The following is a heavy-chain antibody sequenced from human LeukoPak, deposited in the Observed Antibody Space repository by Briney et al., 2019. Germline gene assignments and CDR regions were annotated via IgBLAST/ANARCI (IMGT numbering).Heavy chain of an antibody. CDR2: IIPIFGIA. V-gene: IGHV1-69*04. CDR3: ARSYYGSGSNYGMDV. J-gene: IGHJ6*02. D-gene: IGHD3-10*01. Sequence: GASVKVSCKASGGTFSSYAISWVRQAPGQGLEWMGRIIPIFGIATYAQTFQDRVTITADKSTSTAYMELSSLRSEDTAVYYCARSYYGSGSNYGMDVWGQGTTVTVSS. CDR1: GGTFSSYA.